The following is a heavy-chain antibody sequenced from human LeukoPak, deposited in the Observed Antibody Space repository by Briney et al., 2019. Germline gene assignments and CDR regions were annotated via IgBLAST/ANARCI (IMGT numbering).Heavy chain of an antibody. V-gene: IGHV3-66*02. D-gene: IGHD5-18*01. CDR2: IYSGGST. CDR3: TKDRSYGRSYFDY. J-gene: IGHJ4*02. CDR1: GFTVSNNY. Sequence: GGSLRLSCAASGFTVSNNYMSWVRQAPGKGLEWVSVIYSGGSTYYADSVRGRFTISRDNSKNTLYLQMNSLRIEDTAVYYCTKDRSYGRSYFDYRGQGTLVTVAS.